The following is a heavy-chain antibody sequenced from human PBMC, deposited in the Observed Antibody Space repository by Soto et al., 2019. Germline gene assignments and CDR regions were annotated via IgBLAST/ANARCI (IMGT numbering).Heavy chain of an antibody. J-gene: IGHJ4*02. V-gene: IGHV3-23*01. D-gene: IGHD5-12*01. Sequence: EVQLLESGGGLVQPGGSLRLSCAASGFTFSSYAMSWVRQAPGKGLEWVSAISGSGGSTYYADSVKGRFTISRDNSKNTLYLQMNSLRAEDTAVYYCAIGERGYSGYDTFDYWGQETLVTVSS. CDR3: AIGERGYSGYDTFDY. CDR2: ISGSGGST. CDR1: GFTFSSYA.